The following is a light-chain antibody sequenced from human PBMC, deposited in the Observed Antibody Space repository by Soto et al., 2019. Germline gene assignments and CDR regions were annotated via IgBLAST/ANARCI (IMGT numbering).Light chain of an antibody. Sequence: QSVPTQPPSVSGARGQRVTISCTGSSSNIGAGYDVHWYQQLPGTAPKLLIYGNSNRPSGVPDRFSGSKSGTSASLAITGLRAEDEADYYCQSYDSSLSGWVFGGGTKLTVL. CDR1: SSNIGAGYD. CDR3: QSYDSSLSGWV. V-gene: IGLV1-40*01. CDR2: GNS. J-gene: IGLJ3*02.